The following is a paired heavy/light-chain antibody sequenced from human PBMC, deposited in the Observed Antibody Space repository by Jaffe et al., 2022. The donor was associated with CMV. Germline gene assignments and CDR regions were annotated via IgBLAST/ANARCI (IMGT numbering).Heavy chain of an antibody. CDR1: GDGDTFSPYA. Sequence: QVQLVQSGAEMKRPGSSVKVSCKASGDGDTFSPYAFNWVRQAPGQGLEWMGRIIPLLGVPNYAQKFQDTVTITADKSTRTVYMELSSLTYEDSAIYYCARTPEYCRGGACFFLYWGQGTVVTVSS. CDR2: IIPLLGVP. J-gene: IGHJ4*02. D-gene: IGHD2-15*01. V-gene: IGHV1-69*09. CDR3: ARTPEYCRGGACFFLY.
Light chain of an antibody. J-gene: IGLJ3*02. CDR2: HVT. CDR3: CSYRSDTTWV. Sequence: QSALTQPASVSGSPGQSITFSCTGAITDIGGNSYLSWYRLYPGKAPELIISHVTGRPSGVSDRFSGSKSGNTASLTISALQAEDEAEYYCCSYRSDTTWVFGGGTKLTVL. CDR1: ITDIGGNSY. V-gene: IGLV2-14*03.